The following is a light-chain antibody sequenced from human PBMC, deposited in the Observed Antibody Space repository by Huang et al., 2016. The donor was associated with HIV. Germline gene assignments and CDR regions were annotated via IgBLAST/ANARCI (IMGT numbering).Light chain of an antibody. V-gene: IGKV1-39*01. Sequence: DIQMTQSPSSLSASVGDRVTITCRESQSISDYLNWYQQKPGKAPKLLIYGASTLQSGVATRFSGSGSGTDFTLTINSLQPDDFATYYCQKSYTTRLTCGGGTKVEI. CDR2: GAS. J-gene: IGKJ4*01. CDR1: QSISDY. CDR3: QKSYTTRLT.